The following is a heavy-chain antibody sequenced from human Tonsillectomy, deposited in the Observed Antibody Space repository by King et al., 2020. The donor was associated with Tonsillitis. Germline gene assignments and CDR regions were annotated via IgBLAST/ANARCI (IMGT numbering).Heavy chain of an antibody. Sequence: VQLVESGGDLVQPGGSLSLSCAASGFTFSSYAMSWVRQAPGKGLEWVSAISGSGSSTYYAESVKGRFTISRDNPKNTLFLHMSSLRADDTAIYYCAKTGKQWLPLGYFYHMDVWGKGTTVIVSS. D-gene: IGHD6-19*01. CDR2: ISGSGSST. J-gene: IGHJ6*03. V-gene: IGHV3-23*04. CDR3: AKTGKQWLPLGYFYHMDV. CDR1: GFTFSSYA.